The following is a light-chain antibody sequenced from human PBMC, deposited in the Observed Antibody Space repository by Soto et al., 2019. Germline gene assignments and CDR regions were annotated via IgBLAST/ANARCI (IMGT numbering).Light chain of an antibody. CDR2: AAS. Sequence: DIPMTQSPSSLSASVGDRVTITCRASQGISNYLAWYQQKPGKVPKLLISAASTLQSGVPSRFSGSGSGTDFTLTISSLKTEDVSTYYCQKYNSAPLTFGEGTKVEIK. J-gene: IGKJ4*01. CDR1: QGISNY. CDR3: QKYNSAPLT. V-gene: IGKV1-27*01.